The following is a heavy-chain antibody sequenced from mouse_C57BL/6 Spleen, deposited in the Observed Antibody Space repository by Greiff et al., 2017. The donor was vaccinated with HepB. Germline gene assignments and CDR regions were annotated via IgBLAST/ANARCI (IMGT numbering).Heavy chain of an antibody. CDR3: ARSDSLTRGAMDY. V-gene: IGHV1-42*01. CDR2: INPSTGGT. CDR1: GYSFTGYY. J-gene: IGHJ4*01. Sequence: EVQLQQSGPELVKPGASVKISCKASGYSFTGYYMNWVKQSPEKSLEWIGEINPSTGGTTYNQKFKAKATLTVDKSSSPAYMQLKSLTSEDSAVYYCARSDSLTRGAMDYWGQGTSVTVSS. D-gene: IGHD6-2*01.